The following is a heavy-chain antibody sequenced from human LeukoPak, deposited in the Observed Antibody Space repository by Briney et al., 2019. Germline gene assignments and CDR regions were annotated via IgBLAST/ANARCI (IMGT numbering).Heavy chain of an antibody. J-gene: IGHJ4*02. Sequence: GGSLRLSCAASGFTFSSYGMHWVRQAPGKGLEWVAFIRYDGSNKYYADSVKGRFTISRDNSKNTLYLQMNSLRAEDTAVYYCAGRGYSGYDLKDYWGQGTLVTVSS. CDR1: GFTFSSYG. V-gene: IGHV3-30*02. D-gene: IGHD5-12*01. CDR2: IRYDGSNK. CDR3: AGRGYSGYDLKDY.